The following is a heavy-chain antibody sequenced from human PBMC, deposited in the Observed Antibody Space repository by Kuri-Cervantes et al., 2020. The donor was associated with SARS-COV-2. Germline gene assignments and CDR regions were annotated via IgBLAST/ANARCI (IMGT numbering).Heavy chain of an antibody. CDR3: ARLGSPELADAFDI. V-gene: IGHV5-51*01. J-gene: IGHJ3*02. CDR2: IYPYDSDS. Sequence: KVSCKGSGYSFTSYWIGWVRQKPGKGLEWLGIIYPYDSDSRYSPSFQGQVTITPDKSSSTAYLQWSSLKASDTAMYYCARLGSPELADAFDIWGQGTMVTVSS. D-gene: IGHD1-14*01. CDR1: GYSFTSYW.